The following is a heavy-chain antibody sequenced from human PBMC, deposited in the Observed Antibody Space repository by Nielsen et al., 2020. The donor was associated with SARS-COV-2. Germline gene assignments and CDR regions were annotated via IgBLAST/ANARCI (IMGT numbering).Heavy chain of an antibody. D-gene: IGHD6-13*01. CDR1: GFTVSSNY. Sequence: GESLKISCAASGFTVSSNYMSWVRQAPGKGLEWVSVIYSGGSTYYADSVKGRFTISRHNSKNTLYLQMNSLRAEDTAVYYCARGARGGSSWTYYYYYGMDVWGQGTTVTVSS. V-gene: IGHV3-53*04. CDR3: ARGARGGSSWTYYYYYGMDV. CDR2: IYSGGST. J-gene: IGHJ6*02.